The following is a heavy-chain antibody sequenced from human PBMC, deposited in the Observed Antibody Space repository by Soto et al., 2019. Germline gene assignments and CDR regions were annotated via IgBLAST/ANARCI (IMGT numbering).Heavy chain of an antibody. D-gene: IGHD6-19*01. V-gene: IGHV3-33*01. CDR1: GFTFSSYG. CDR2: IWYDGSNK. Sequence: QVQLVESGGGVVQPGRSLRLSCAASGFTFSSYGMHWVRQAPGKGLEWVAVIWYDGSNKYYADSVKGRFTISRDNSKNTLYLKMNSLRAEDTAVYYCARDSVRGIAVAGPLQHWGQGTLVTVSS. J-gene: IGHJ1*01. CDR3: ARDSVRGIAVAGPLQH.